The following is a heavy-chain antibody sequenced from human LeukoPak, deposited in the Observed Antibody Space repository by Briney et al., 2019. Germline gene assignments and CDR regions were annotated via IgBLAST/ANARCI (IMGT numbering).Heavy chain of an antibody. CDR1: GGSFSGYY. CDR3: ARGGYSYATFDF. D-gene: IGHD5-18*01. V-gene: IGHV4-34*01. CDR2: INHSGST. J-gene: IGHJ4*01. Sequence: NPSETLSLTCAVYGGSFSGYYWSWIRQPPGTGLEWIREINHSGSTNYNPSLKSRVTMSVDTSKNQMSLKLNSVTAADTAMYYCARGGYSYATFDFWGHGTLVTVSS.